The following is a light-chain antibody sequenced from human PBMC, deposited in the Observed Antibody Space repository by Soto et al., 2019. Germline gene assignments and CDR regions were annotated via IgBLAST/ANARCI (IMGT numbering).Light chain of an antibody. J-gene: IGKJ1*01. CDR1: QSINNW. Sequence: DIQMTQSPSTLSASVGDRVTITCRASQSINNWLAWYQQKPGKAPKLFIFKASTLESGVTSRFSGSGSGTEFTLSISSLQPYDFATYFCQQYESFPRTFGQGTKVEIK. CDR2: KAS. V-gene: IGKV1-5*03. CDR3: QQYESFPRT.